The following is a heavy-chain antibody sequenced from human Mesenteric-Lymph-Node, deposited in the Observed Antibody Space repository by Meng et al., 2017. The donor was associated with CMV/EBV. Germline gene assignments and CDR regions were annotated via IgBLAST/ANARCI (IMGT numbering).Heavy chain of an antibody. D-gene: IGHD7-27*01. J-gene: IGHJ6*02. Sequence: SQTLSLTCAISGDSVSSNSVTWIWIRQSPSRGLEWLGRTYYRSKWYNDYAVSVKSRITINPDTSKNHLFLQLNSVTPEDTAVYYCARGALGGYYYGMDVWGQGTTVTVSS. CDR2: TYYRSKWYN. CDR1: GDSVSSNSVT. V-gene: IGHV6-1*01. CDR3: ARGALGGYYYGMDV.